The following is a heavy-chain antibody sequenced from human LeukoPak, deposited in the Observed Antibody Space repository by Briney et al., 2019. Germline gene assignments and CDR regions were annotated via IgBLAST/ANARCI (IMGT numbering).Heavy chain of an antibody. V-gene: IGHV4-59*01. CDR2: INYSGRT. CDR3: ARTTPEMDV. D-gene: IGHD4-11*01. J-gene: IGHJ6*02. Sequence: PSETLSLTCTVSRGSISSYSWNWIRQPPGKGLEWIGSINYSGRTNSNPSLKSRVTISVDTSKNQFSLKLSSVTAADTAVYYCARTTPEMDVWGQGTTVTVSS. CDR1: RGSISSYS.